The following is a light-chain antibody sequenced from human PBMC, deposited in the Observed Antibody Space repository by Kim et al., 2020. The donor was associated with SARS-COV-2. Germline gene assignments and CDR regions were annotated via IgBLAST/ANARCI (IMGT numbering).Light chain of an antibody. Sequence: QSALTQPPSASGSPGQSVTISCTGTSSDVGGYNYVSWYQQHPGKAPKLMIYEVSKRPSGVPDRFSASKSGNTASLTVSGLQAEDEADYYCISYAGSNNYVFGTGTKVTVL. CDR2: EVS. J-gene: IGLJ1*01. V-gene: IGLV2-8*01. CDR1: SSDVGGYNY. CDR3: ISYAGSNNYV.